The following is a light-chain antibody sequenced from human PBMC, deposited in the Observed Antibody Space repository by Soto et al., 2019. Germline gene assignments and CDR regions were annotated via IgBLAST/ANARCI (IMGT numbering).Light chain of an antibody. J-gene: IGKJ5*01. V-gene: IGKV3-15*01. CDR3: QQYHNWPIT. CDR2: DAS. Sequence: EIVITQSPATLSFSPGERVTLSCRASQSVHSYLGWYQQKPGQAPRILMYDASTRATGIPARFSGSGSGTEFTLTISSLQSEDFAVYYCQQYHNWPITFGQGTRLEIK. CDR1: QSVHSY.